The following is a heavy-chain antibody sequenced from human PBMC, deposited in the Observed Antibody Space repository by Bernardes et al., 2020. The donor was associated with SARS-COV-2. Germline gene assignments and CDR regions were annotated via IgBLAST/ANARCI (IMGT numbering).Heavy chain of an antibody. Sequence: SQTLSLTCAISGDSVSSNNAAWNWIRQSPSRGLEWLGRTYYRSKWYNDYAVSVKGRITINPDTSKNQFSLQLNSVTPEDTAVYYCAREIAFARGVLNPLDYWGQGTLVTVSS. J-gene: IGHJ4*02. V-gene: IGHV6-1*01. CDR2: TYYRSKWYN. CDR3: AREIAFARGVLNPLDY. D-gene: IGHD3-10*01. CDR1: GDSVSSNNAA.